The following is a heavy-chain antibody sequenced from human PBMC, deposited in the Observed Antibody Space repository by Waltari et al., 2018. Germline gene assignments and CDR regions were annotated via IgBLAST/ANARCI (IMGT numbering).Heavy chain of an antibody. D-gene: IGHD1-7*01. CDR1: GVTFSDST. V-gene: IGHV3-73*02. CDR3: MLLSMELGGMVDY. CDR2: IRGKTNNYAT. J-gene: IGHJ4*02. Sequence: EVQLVESGGGLVQPGGSLRLSCAASGVTFSDSTLYWLRQASGEGLQWVGHIRGKTNNYATMYTASVKGRFTMSRDDLKNTANLQMNSLKTEDTAVYYCMLLSMELGGMVDYWGQGTLVTVSS.